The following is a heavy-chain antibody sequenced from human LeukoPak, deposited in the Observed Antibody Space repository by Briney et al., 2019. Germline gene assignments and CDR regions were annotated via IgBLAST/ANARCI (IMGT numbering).Heavy chain of an antibody. CDR2: IKSKSDGGTT. CDR1: GFSFSRAW. D-gene: IGHD3-10*01. CDR3: TTVTLRPVGL. Sequence: GGSLRLSCAASGFSFSRAWMSWVRQAPGKGLEWIGRIKSKSDGGTTDYAAPVKGRFTISRDDSKNTLFLQVNSLKIEDTAVYYCTTVTLRPVGLWGQGTLVTVSS. J-gene: IGHJ4*02. V-gene: IGHV3-15*05.